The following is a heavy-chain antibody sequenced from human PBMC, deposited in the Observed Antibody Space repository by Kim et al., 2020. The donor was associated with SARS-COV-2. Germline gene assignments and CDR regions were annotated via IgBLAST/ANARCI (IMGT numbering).Heavy chain of an antibody. V-gene: IGHV1-18*04. D-gene: IGHD3-10*01. Sequence: ASVKVSCKASGYTFTSYGISWVRQAPGQGLEWMGWISAYNGNTNYAQKLQGRVTMTTDTSTSTAYMELRSLRSDDTAVYYCARDVGRIWFGEFFLHPYYYYGMDVWGQGTTVTVSS. CDR1: GYTFTSYG. CDR3: ARDVGRIWFGEFFLHPYYYYGMDV. J-gene: IGHJ6*02. CDR2: ISAYNGNT.